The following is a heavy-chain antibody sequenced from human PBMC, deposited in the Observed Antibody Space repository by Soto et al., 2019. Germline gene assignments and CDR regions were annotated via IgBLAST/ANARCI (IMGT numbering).Heavy chain of an antibody. CDR2: MNPNSGNT. Sequence: QVQLVQSGAEVKKPGASVKVSCKASGYIFTSYDINWVRQATGQGLECMGWMNPNSGNTGYAQKFQGRVTMTRNTSKSKAKRDLGSWGSEARPVYYGAKWPLGMNAWGQGPTVPVS. CDR3: AKWPLGMNA. J-gene: IGHJ6*02. D-gene: IGHD2-8*01. CDR1: GYIFTSYD. V-gene: IGHV1-8*01.